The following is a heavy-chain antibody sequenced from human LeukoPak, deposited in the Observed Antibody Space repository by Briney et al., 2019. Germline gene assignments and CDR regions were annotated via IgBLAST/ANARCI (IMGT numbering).Heavy chain of an antibody. CDR2: IRYDGSNK. Sequence: PGGSLRLSCAASGFTFSSYGMHWVRKAPGKGLEWVSFIRYDGSNKYYADSVKGRFTISRDNSKQALYLQMNSLRAEDTAGYYCAKRMDIVVVPVADFDYWGQGTLVTVSS. V-gene: IGHV3-30*02. J-gene: IGHJ4*02. CDR3: AKRMDIVVVPVADFDY. CDR1: GFTFSSYG. D-gene: IGHD2-2*03.